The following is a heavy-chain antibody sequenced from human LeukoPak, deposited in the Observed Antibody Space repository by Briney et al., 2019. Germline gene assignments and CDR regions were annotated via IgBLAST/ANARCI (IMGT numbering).Heavy chain of an antibody. D-gene: IGHD3-9*01. J-gene: IGHJ6*02. CDR1: GFTFSSYS. CDR3: ARDISILTGYCYYYYGMDV. V-gene: IGHV3-21*01. Sequence: PGGSLRLSCAASGFTFSSYSMNWVRQAPGKGLEWVSSISSSSSYIYYADSVKGRFTISRDNAKNSLYLQMNSLRAEDTAVYYCARDISILTGYCYYYYGMDVWGQGTTVTVSS. CDR2: ISSSSSYI.